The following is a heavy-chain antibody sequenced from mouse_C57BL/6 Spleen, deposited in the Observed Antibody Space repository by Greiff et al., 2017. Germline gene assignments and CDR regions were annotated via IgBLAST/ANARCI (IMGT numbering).Heavy chain of an antibody. V-gene: IGHV5-17*01. CDR1: GFTFRDYG. D-gene: IGHD3-3*01. Sequence: EVMLVESGGGLVKPGGSLKLSCAASGFTFRDYGMHWVRQAPEKGLEWVAYISSGSSTIYYADTVKGRFTISRDNAKNTLFLQMTSLRSEDTAMYYCARRAFNRYFDYWGQGTTLTVSS. CDR2: ISSGSSTI. J-gene: IGHJ2*01. CDR3: ARRAFNRYFDY.